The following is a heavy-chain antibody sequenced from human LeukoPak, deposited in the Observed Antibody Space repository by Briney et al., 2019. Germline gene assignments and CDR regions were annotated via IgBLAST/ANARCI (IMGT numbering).Heavy chain of an antibody. V-gene: IGHV3-23*01. D-gene: IGHD3-16*02. CDR2: ISGSGGNT. J-gene: IGHJ4*02. CDR3: AEAGFRKRFGEVIVQQRYYFDY. Sequence: GGSPRLSCGQSGVSFCSFARSWGRHAPREGRGWGSSISGSGGNTNNTDSVKGRFSTSRDTSKSTLYMQMCRLRAEYTRVYYCAEAGFRKRFGEVIVQQRYYFDYWGQGTLVTVSS. CDR1: GVSFCSFA.